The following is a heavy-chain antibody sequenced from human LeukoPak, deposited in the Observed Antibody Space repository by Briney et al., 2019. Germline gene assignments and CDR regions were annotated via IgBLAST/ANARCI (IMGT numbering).Heavy chain of an antibody. CDR1: GYTFTSYD. CDR3: ARFGGGATKDDRLDY. D-gene: IGHD3-16*01. Sequence: ASVKVSCKASGYTFTSYDINWVRQATGQGLEWMGWMNPNSGNTGYAQKFQGRITITRNTSISTAYMELSSLRSEDTAVYYCARFGGGATKDDRLDYWGQGTLVTVSS. CDR2: MNPNSGNT. J-gene: IGHJ4*02. V-gene: IGHV1-8*03.